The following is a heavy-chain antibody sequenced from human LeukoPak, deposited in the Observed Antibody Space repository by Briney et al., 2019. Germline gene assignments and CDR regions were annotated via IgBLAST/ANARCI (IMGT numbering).Heavy chain of an antibody. D-gene: IGHD3-10*01. Sequence: PSETLSLTCAVSGGSISSSNWWSWVRQPPGKGLEWIGEIYHSGSTNYNPSLKSRVTISVATSKNQFSLKLSSVTAADTAVYYCARAYYTYYYYYMDVWGKGTTVTISS. J-gene: IGHJ6*03. V-gene: IGHV4-4*02. CDR1: GGSISSSNW. CDR2: IYHSGST. CDR3: ARAYYTYYYYYMDV.